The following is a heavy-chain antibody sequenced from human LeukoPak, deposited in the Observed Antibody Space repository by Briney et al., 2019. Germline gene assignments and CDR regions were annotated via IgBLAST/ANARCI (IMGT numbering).Heavy chain of an antibody. CDR3: ARTTEGGYTYDYFYYYYMDV. Sequence: SETLSLTCTVSGGSISSYYWSWIRQPPGKGLEWIGYIYYSGSTNYNPSLKSRVTISVDTSKNQFSLKLSSVTAADTAVYYCARTTEGGYTYDYFYYYYMDVRGKGTTVTISS. CDR1: GGSISSYY. V-gene: IGHV4-59*01. J-gene: IGHJ6*03. D-gene: IGHD5-18*01. CDR2: IYYSGST.